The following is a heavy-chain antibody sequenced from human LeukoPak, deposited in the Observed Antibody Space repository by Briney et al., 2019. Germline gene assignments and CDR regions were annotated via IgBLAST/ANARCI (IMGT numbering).Heavy chain of an antibody. CDR1: GYTFTSYF. J-gene: IGHJ4*02. CDR2: INPSGGST. D-gene: IGHD4-23*01. CDR3: ATAKFGGNSYFDY. V-gene: IGHV1-46*01. Sequence: ASVKVSCKASGYTFTSYFIHWVRQAPGQGLEWMGIINPSGGSTNYAQKFQCRVTMTRDTSTSTVYMELSSLRSEDTAVYYCATAKFGGNSYFDYWGQGTLVTVSS.